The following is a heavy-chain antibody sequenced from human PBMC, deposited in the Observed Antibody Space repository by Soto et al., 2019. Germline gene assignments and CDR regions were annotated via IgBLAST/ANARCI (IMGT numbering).Heavy chain of an antibody. D-gene: IGHD6-13*01. CDR3: AKSSAGYSSSWDDY. CDR2: ISGSGGST. V-gene: IGHV3-23*01. Sequence: GGSLRLSCAASGFTFSSYAMSWVRQAPGKGLEWVSAISGSGGSTYYADSVKGRFTISRDNSKNTLYLQMNSLRAEDTAVYYCAKSSAGYSSSWDDYWGQGTLVTVSS. J-gene: IGHJ4*02. CDR1: GFTFSSYA.